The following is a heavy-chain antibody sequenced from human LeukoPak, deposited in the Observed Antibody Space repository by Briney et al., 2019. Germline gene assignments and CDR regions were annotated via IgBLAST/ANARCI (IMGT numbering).Heavy chain of an antibody. CDR3: ARVIFGSSSWTYYYYYYYMDV. Sequence: SETLSLTCTVSGYSISSGYYWGWIRQPPGKGLEWIGSIYHSGSTYYNPSLKSRVTISVDTSKNQFSLKLSSVTAADTAVYYCARVIFGSSSWTYYYYYYYMDVWGKGTTVTISS. V-gene: IGHV4-38-2*02. J-gene: IGHJ6*03. D-gene: IGHD6-13*01. CDR2: IYHSGST. CDR1: GYSISSGYY.